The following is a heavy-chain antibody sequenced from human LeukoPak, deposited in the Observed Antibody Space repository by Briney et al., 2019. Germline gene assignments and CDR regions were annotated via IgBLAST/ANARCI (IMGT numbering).Heavy chain of an antibody. Sequence: KISCKASGGTFSSYAISWVRQAPGQGLEWMGGIIPIFGTANYAQKFQGRVTITADESTSTAYMELSSLRSEDTAVYYCARDGVGGRDYWGQGTLVTVSS. CDR2: IIPIFGTA. J-gene: IGHJ4*02. CDR3: ARDGVGGRDY. D-gene: IGHD1-26*01. V-gene: IGHV1-69*01. CDR1: GGTFSSYA.